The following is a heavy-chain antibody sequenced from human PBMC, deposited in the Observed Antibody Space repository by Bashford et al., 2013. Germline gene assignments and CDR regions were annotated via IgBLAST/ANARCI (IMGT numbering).Heavy chain of an antibody. Sequence: SETLSLTCTVSGGSLSNSSYYWGWIRQPPGKGLEWIGSVYSDGNTVYNPSLKSRITISAGTSENQFSLRLSSVTAADTAVYYCARLGIAAALNWFDPWGQGPWSPSPQ. J-gene: IGHJ5*02. D-gene: IGHD6-13*01. V-gene: IGHV4-39*01. CDR3: ARLGIAAALNWFDP. CDR2: VYSDGNT. CDR1: GGSLSNSSYY.